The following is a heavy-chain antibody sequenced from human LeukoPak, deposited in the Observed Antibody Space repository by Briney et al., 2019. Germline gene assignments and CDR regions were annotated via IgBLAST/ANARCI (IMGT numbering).Heavy chain of an antibody. Sequence: ASVKVSCTASGYTFTSYAMHWVRQAPGQRLEWMGWINAGNGSTKYSQKFQGRVTITRDTSASTAYMELSSLRSEDTAVYYCARGDPTFDYWGQGTLVTVSS. V-gene: IGHV1-3*01. J-gene: IGHJ4*02. CDR3: ARGDPTFDY. CDR2: INAGNGST. D-gene: IGHD2-21*02. CDR1: GYTFTSYA.